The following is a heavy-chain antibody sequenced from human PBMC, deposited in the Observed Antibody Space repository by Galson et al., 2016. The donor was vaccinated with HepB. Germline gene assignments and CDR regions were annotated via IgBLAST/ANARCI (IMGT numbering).Heavy chain of an antibody. D-gene: IGHD3-16*02. J-gene: IGHJ5*02. Sequence: LSLTCTVSGGSISSGSYYWSWVRQPAGKGLEWIGRMYTGGSTNYNPSLKSRVTISVDTSKNQFFLRVSSVTAADTAVYYCARDIGGCFDPWGQGTLVTVSS. V-gene: IGHV4-61*02. CDR2: MYTGGST. CDR3: ARDIGGCFDP. CDR1: GGSISSGSYY.